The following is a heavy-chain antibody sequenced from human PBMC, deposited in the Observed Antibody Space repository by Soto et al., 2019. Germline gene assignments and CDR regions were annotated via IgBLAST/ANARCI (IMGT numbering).Heavy chain of an antibody. D-gene: IGHD6-13*01. CDR1: GFTFSSYG. V-gene: IGHV3-33*01. J-gene: IGHJ6*02. Sequence: GGSLRLSCAASGFTFSSYGMHWVRQAPGKGLEWVAVIWYDGSNKYYADSVKGRFTISRDNSKNTLYLQMKSLRAEDTAVYYCARERIIAAPAYGMDVCGQGTTATV. CDR3: ARERIIAAPAYGMDV. CDR2: IWYDGSNK.